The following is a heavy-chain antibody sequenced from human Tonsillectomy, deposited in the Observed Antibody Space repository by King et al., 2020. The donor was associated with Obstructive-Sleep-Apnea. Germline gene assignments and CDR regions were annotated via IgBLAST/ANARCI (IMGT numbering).Heavy chain of an antibody. CDR2: ISYDGHNK. J-gene: IGHJ4*02. CDR3: ARVGSPFTMIRDHYFDY. V-gene: IGHV3-30-3*01. D-gene: IGHD3-10*01. Sequence: QLVQSGGGVVQPGRSLRLSCAASQFTFGSYAMHWVRQAPGKGLEWVAVISYDGHNKYYADSVKGRFTISRDNSWNTLSLQMNSLRAEDTAVYYCARVGSPFTMIRDHYFDYWGQGTLVTVSS. CDR1: QFTFGSYA.